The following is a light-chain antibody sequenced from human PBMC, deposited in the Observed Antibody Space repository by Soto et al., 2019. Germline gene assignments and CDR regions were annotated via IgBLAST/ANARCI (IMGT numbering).Light chain of an antibody. CDR1: SSDVGGYKY. Sequence: QSALTQPASVSGSPGQSITISCTGTSSDVGGYKYVSWYHQYPGKAPKLMIYEVSNRPSGVSDRFSGSKSGNTASLTISGLQAEDEGVYYCYSYTSSSTVVFGGGTKLTVL. J-gene: IGLJ2*01. CDR2: EVS. V-gene: IGLV2-14*01. CDR3: YSYTSSSTVV.